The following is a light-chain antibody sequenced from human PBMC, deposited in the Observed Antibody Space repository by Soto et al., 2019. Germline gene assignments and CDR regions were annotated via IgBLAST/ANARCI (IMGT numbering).Light chain of an antibody. CDR1: QSLVHSDGIAY. J-gene: IGKJ5*01. V-gene: IGKV2-30*02. CDR3: MQGTHWPIT. CDR2: KVS. Sequence: DVVMTQSPLSLPVTLGQPASISCRSNQSLVHSDGIAYFSWFQQRPGRSPRRLIYKVSNRDSGVPARFSGSGSGTDFPLKISRVEAEDVGVYYCMQGTHWPITFGQATRLEIK.